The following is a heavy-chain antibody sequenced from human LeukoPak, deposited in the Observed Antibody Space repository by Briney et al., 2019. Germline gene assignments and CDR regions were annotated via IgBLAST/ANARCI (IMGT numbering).Heavy chain of an antibody. CDR2: ISSSSSTI. Sequence: GGSLRLSCAASGFTFSSHSMNWVRQAPGKGLEWVSYISSSSSTIYYADSVKGRFTISRDNAKNSLYLQMNSLRAEDTAVYYCARLPSGIVGAWGVYYFDYWGQGTLVTVSS. CDR1: GFTFSSHS. CDR3: ARLPSGIVGAWGVYYFDY. J-gene: IGHJ4*02. D-gene: IGHD1-26*01. V-gene: IGHV3-48*01.